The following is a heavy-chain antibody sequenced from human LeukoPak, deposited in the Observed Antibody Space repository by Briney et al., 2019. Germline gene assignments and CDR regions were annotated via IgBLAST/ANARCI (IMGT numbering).Heavy chain of an antibody. V-gene: IGHV4-59*01. CDR3: ARGHMVRGVIQGYYFDY. CDR1: GGSISSYY. Sequence: SETLSLTCTVSGGSISSYYWSWIRQPPGKGLEWIGYIYYSGSTNYNPSLKSRVTISVDTSKNQFSLRLSSVTAADTAVYYCARGHMVRGVIQGYYFDYWGQGTLVTVSS. D-gene: IGHD3-10*01. CDR2: IYYSGST. J-gene: IGHJ4*02.